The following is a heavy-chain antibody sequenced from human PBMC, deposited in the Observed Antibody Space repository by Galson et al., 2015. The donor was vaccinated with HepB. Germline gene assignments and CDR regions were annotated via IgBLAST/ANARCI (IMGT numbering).Heavy chain of an antibody. CDR1: GFTFDDYG. J-gene: IGHJ4*02. CDR2: INKNGATS. D-gene: IGHD3-10*01. Sequence: SLRLSCAASGFTFDDYGMNWVRQAPGKGLEWGSGINKNGATSGYADSVKGRFTMSRDNAKNSLYLQMNSLTAGDTALYYCARVASDYGSGSYKAPPDYWGQGTLVTVSS. V-gene: IGHV3-20*04. CDR3: ARVASDYGSGSYKAPPDY.